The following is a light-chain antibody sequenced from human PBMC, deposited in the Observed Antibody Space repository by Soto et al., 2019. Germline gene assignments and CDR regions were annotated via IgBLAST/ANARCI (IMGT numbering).Light chain of an antibody. CDR3: EQFYRYPST. J-gene: IGKJ1*01. V-gene: IGKV1-5*03. CDR1: QNVDTC. Sequence: DIQMTQSASTLSASVRDRVTITCRASQNVDTCLAWYQQKPAQAPHLLIYTASSLETAVPSSYSGSVSVTEVTLTISTPQPDDFVTYYCEQFYRYPSTFGQGNKVEIK. CDR2: TAS.